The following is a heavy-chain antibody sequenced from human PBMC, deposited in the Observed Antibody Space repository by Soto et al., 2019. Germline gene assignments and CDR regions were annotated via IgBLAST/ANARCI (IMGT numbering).Heavy chain of an antibody. CDR2: INHSGST. V-gene: IGHV4-34*01. D-gene: IGHD4-17*01. Sequence: QVQLQQWGAGLLKPSETLSLTCAVYGGSFSGYYWSWIRQPPGKGLEWIGEINHSGSTNYNPSLKSRVTRSVDTSKNQFSLKLSSVTAADTAVYYCAIGGGTTVDYWGQGTLVTVSS. CDR3: AIGGGTTVDY. CDR1: GGSFSGYY. J-gene: IGHJ4*02.